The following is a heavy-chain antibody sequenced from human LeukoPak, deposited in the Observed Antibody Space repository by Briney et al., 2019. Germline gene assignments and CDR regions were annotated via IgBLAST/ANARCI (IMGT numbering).Heavy chain of an antibody. Sequence: PSETLSLTCTVSGGSISSGDYYWSWIRQPPGKGLGWIGYIYYSGSTYYNPSLKSRVTISVDTSKNQFSLKLSSVTAADTAVYYCARGPLLRYFDWLLYLNAFDIWGQGTMVTVSS. CDR3: ARGPLLRYFDWLLYLNAFDI. CDR1: GGSISSGDYY. J-gene: IGHJ3*02. V-gene: IGHV4-30-4*01. CDR2: IYYSGST. D-gene: IGHD3-9*01.